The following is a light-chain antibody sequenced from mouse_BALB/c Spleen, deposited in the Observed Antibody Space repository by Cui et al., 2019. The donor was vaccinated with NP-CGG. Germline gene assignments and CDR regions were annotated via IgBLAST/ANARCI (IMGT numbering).Light chain of an antibody. Sequence: QAVVTKESALTTSPGDNVTLTCRTRTGAVTNSNYANWAQEKPEHLFTGLIGGTNNRAPGVPARFSGSLIGDKAALTITGAQTEDEAIYFCALWYNNHWVFGGGTKLTVL. CDR1: TGAVTNSNY. V-gene: IGLV1*01. CDR3: ALWYNNHWV. CDR2: GTN. J-gene: IGLJ1*01.